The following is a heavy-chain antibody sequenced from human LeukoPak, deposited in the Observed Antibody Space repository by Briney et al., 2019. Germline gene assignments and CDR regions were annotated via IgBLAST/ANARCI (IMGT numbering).Heavy chain of an antibody. CDR2: ISGSGGST. Sequence: GGSLRLSCAASGFTFSSYAMSWVRQAPGKGLEWVSAISGSGGSTYYADSVKGRFTISRDNSKNTPYLQMNSLRAEDTAVYYCAKYSSSWYAGAWFDPWGQGTLVTVSS. CDR3: AKYSSSWYAGAWFDP. CDR1: GFTFSSYA. V-gene: IGHV3-23*01. D-gene: IGHD6-13*01. J-gene: IGHJ5*02.